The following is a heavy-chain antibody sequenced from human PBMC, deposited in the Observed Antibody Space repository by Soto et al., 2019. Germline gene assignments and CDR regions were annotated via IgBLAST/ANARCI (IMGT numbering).Heavy chain of an antibody. J-gene: IGHJ4*02. CDR2: INTDGSTT. V-gene: IGHV3-74*01. D-gene: IGHD5-12*01. CDR1: GFTFSNYW. CDR3: VRIRRGDGYTFGY. Sequence: EVQLVESGGVSVQPGGSLRLSCTASGFTFSNYWMHWVRQAPGKGLVWVSGINTDGSTTTYADSVKGRFTISRDKAKNTLYLQMNSLRDEDTAVYYCVRIRRGDGYTFGYWGQGTLVTVSS.